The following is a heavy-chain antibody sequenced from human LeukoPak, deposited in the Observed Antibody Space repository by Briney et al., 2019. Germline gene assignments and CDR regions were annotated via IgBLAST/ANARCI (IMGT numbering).Heavy chain of an antibody. J-gene: IGHJ4*02. CDR2: INPSGGST. CDR1: GYTFTSYY. CDR3: AVLGATLIFDY. Sequence: ASVKVSCKAPGYTFTSYYMHWVRQAPGQGLEWMGIINPSGGSTSYAQKFQGRVTMTRDMSTSTVYMELSSLRSEDTAVYYCAVLGATLIFDYWGQGTLVTVSS. V-gene: IGHV1-46*01. D-gene: IGHD1-26*01.